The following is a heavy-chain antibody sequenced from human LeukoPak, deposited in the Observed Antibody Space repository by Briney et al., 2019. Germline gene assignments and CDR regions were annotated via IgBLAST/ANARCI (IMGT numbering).Heavy chain of an antibody. CDR3: ARGYLGATLFSSIDY. CDR2: LAYDGTNQ. J-gene: IGHJ4*02. D-gene: IGHD1-26*01. CDR1: GFTYNIYA. Sequence: GGSLRLSCVTSGFTYNIYAMLWVRHAPGKGLEWVALLAYDGTNQYYADSVKGRFTISRDNSKNTMYLQMNSLRAEDTAVYYCARGYLGATLFSSIDYWGQGTLVTVSS. V-gene: IGHV3-30*04.